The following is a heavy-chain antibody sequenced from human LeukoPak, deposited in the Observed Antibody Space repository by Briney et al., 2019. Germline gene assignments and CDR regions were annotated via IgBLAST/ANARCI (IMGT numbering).Heavy chain of an antibody. CDR3: ATSSSWYHDAFDI. D-gene: IGHD6-13*01. Sequence: SETLSLTCTVSGGSISSSSYYWGWIRQPPWKGLEWIGSIYYSGSTYYNPSLKSRVTISVDTSKNQFSLKLSSVTAADTAVYYCATSSSWYHDAFDIWGQGTMVTVSS. CDR2: IYYSGST. V-gene: IGHV4-39*07. J-gene: IGHJ3*02. CDR1: GGSISSSSYY.